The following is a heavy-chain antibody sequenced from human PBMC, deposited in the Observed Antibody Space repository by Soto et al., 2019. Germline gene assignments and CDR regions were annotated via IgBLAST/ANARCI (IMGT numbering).Heavy chain of an antibody. D-gene: IGHD6-19*01. J-gene: IGHJ4*02. CDR1: GFTFSSYG. V-gene: IGHV3-30*18. CDR2: ISYDGSNK. Sequence: GGSLRLSCAASGFTFSSYGMHWVRQAPGKGLEWVAVISYDGSNKYYADSVKGRFTISRDNSKNTLYLQMNSLRAEDTAVYYCAKDQEQWLALFDYWGQGTLVTVSS. CDR3: AKDQEQWLALFDY.